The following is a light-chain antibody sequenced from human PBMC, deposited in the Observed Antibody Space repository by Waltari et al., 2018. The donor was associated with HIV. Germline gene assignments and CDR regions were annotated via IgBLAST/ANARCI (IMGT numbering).Light chain of an antibody. CDR2: GVS. CDR3: SAYTTYSPLAV. Sequence: QSALTQPASVSGSPGQSITISCTGTSSDIGGYDYVSWYQQHPGQAPKLLIYGVSRRPSGVSKRFSGSRSGNTASLTISGLQADDEAHYYCSAYTTYSPLAVFGGGTKLTVL. V-gene: IGLV2-14*01. CDR1: SSDIGGYDY. J-gene: IGLJ2*01.